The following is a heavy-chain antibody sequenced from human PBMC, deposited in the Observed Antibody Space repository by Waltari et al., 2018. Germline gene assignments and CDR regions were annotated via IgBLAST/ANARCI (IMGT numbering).Heavy chain of an antibody. CDR1: GFTFSSYG. V-gene: IGHV3-30*18. J-gene: IGHJ4*02. CDR2: IWYDGSNK. D-gene: IGHD6-19*01. Sequence: QVQLVESGGGVVQPGRSLRLSCAASGFTFSSYGMHWVRQAPGKGLEWVAVIWYDGSNKYYADSVKGRFTISRDNSKNTLYLQMNSLRAEDTAMYYCAKETGGIAVAGHFDYWGQGTLVTVSS. CDR3: AKETGGIAVAGHFDY.